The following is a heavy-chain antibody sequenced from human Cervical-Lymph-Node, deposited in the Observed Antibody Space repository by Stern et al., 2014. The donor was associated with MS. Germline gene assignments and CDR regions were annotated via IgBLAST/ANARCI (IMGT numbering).Heavy chain of an antibody. CDR1: GGSISSGSYY. J-gene: IGHJ4*02. V-gene: IGHV4-61*02. Sequence: VQLVESGPGLVKPSQTLSLTCTVSGGSISSGSYYWSWIRQPAGKGLEWIGRIYTSGSTNYNPSLKSRGSISVEQSTNQISLKLSSVTAADTAVYYCARSYPPTQDFDYWGQGTLVTVSS. CDR3: ARSYPPTQDFDY. CDR2: IYTSGST. D-gene: IGHD3-10*01.